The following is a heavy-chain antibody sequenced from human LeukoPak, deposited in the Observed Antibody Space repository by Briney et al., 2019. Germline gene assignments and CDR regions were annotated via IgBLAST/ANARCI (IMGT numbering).Heavy chain of an antibody. CDR3: ARGPIVVVPATKHDY. D-gene: IGHD2-2*01. J-gene: IGHJ4*02. Sequence: GASVKVSCKASGYTLTDYYMHWVRQAPGQGLEWMGWINPKNGGTNYAQKFQGRVTMTRDTSISTAYMELSRLTSDDTAVYYCARGPIVVVPATKHDYWGQGTLVTVSS. CDR1: GYTLTDYY. V-gene: IGHV1-2*02. CDR2: INPKNGGT.